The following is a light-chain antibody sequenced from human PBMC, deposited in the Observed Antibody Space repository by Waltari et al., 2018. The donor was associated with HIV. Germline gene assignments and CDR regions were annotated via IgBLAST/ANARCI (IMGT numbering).Light chain of an antibody. J-gene: IGLJ1*01. CDR3: SSYAVSSRSYA. CDR2: DVT. CDR1: SSDVGAFKY. Sequence: QSALTQPPSASGSPGQSVTISCTGASSDVGAFKYVSWYQQHPGKAPKLLIYDVTTLPSGVPDRVAGSKSGNTASLTVSGLQAEDEAHYYCSSYAVSSRSYAFGTGTKGTVL. V-gene: IGLV2-8*01.